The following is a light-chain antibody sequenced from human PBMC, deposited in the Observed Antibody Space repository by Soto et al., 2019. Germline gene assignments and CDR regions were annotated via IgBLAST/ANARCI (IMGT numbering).Light chain of an antibody. V-gene: IGLV1-40*01. CDR2: ANT. CDR3: QSYDSSLSGFWV. J-gene: IGLJ3*02. CDR1: ISNIGTGHD. Sequence: QAVVTQPPSVSGAPGQRVTISCTGSISNIGTGHDVHWYQQIPGTAPKLLIYANTIRPSGVPDRFSGSKSGTSASLAITGLQAEDEADYYCQSYDSSLSGFWVFGGGTKVTVL.